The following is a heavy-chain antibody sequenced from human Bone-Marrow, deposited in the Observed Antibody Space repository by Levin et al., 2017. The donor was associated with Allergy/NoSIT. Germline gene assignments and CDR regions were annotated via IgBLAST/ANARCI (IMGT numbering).Heavy chain of an antibody. CDR2: ISAYNGNT. V-gene: IGHV1-18*01. Sequence: EASVKVSCKASGYTFTSYGISWVRQAPGQGLEWMGWISAYNGNTNYAQKLQGRVTMTTDTSTSTAYMELRSLRSDDTAVYYCARYWGFKAGGSQKDWFDPWGQGTLVTVSS. CDR3: ARYWGFKAGGSQKDWFDP. CDR1: GYTFTSYG. D-gene: IGHD2-15*01. J-gene: IGHJ5*02.